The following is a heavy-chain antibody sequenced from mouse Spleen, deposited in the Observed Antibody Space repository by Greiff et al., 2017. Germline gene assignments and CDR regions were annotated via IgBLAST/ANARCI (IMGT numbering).Heavy chain of an antibody. J-gene: IGHJ2*01. CDR3: ARKSGNYVSYFDY. CDR2: IWSDGST. CDR1: GFSLTNYA. Sequence: VQGVESGPGLVAPSQSLSITCTVSGFSLTNYAVHWVRQSPGKGLEWLGVIWSDGSTDYNAAFISRLSISKDNSKSQVFFKMNSLQADDTAIYYCARKSGNYVSYFDYWGQGTTLTVSS. V-gene: IGHV2-4-1*01. D-gene: IGHD2-1*01.